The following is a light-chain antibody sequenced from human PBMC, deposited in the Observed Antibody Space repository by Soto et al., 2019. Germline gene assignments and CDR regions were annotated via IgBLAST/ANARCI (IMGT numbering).Light chain of an antibody. V-gene: IGKV3-15*01. Sequence: EIVMTQSPATLSVSPGERATLSCRASPSISTELAWYQQKTGQPPILLIYSASTKATGVPARLTSSVSDSEFTLTIRGLQSKDFAIYYCQQGHNLPLTFRQGTRLEI. J-gene: IGKJ2*01. CDR2: SAS. CDR3: QQGHNLPLT. CDR1: PSISTE.